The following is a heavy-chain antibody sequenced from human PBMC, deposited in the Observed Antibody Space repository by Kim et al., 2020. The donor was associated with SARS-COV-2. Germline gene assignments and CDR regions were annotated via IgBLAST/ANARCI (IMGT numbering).Heavy chain of an antibody. Sequence: GGSLRLSCAASGFTFSSYGMHWVRQAPGKGLEWMAVISYDGSNKYCADSVKGRFTISRDNSKNTVNLQMNSLRAEDTVGYYCAKQEGSGSYWGGNFDYCGQGTLVTVSS. V-gene: IGHV3-30*18. J-gene: IGHJ4*02. CDR2: ISYDGSNK. CDR3: AKQEGSGSYWGGNFDY. CDR1: GFTFSSYG. D-gene: IGHD3-10*01.